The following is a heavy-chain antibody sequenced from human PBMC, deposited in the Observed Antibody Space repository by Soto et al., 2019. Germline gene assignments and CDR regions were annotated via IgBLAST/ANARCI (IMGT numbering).Heavy chain of an antibody. D-gene: IGHD2-15*01. CDR3: VIQRSGIFY. Sequence: QVHLVKSGAEVKKPGASVRVSCKASGYSFTGNSMHWVRQAPGQGLEWLGWINPNNGGTNYAQKFQGWVTMTRDTSVSTAYMDLNRLKSDDTAVYYWVIQRSGIFYWGQGTLVTVSS. CDR1: GYSFTGNS. V-gene: IGHV1-2*04. CDR2: INPNNGGT. J-gene: IGHJ4*02.